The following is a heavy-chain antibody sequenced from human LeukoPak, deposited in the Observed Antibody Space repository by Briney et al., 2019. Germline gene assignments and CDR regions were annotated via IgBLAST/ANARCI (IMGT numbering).Heavy chain of an antibody. J-gene: IGHJ4*02. CDR3: ARIPATYYYDSSPPYYFDY. CDR1: GFTFSSYS. D-gene: IGHD3-22*01. CDR2: ISSSSSYI. V-gene: IGHV3-21*01. Sequence: GGSLRLSCAASGFTFSSYSMNWVRQAPGKGLEWVSSISSSSSYIYYADSVKGRFTISRDNAKNSLYLQMNSLRAEDTAVYYCARIPATYYYDSSPPYYFDYWGQGTLVTVSS.